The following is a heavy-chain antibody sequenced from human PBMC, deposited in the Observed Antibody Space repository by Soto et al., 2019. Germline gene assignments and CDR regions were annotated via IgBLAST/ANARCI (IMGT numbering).Heavy chain of an antibody. J-gene: IGHJ6*02. V-gene: IGHV4-59*01. CDR1: GGSISSYY. CDR2: IYYSGST. D-gene: IGHD4-17*01. CDR3: ARDKRLRTIYYYGMDV. Sequence: QVQLQESGPGLVKPSETLSLTCTVSGGSISSYYWSWIRQPPGKGLEWIGYIYYSGSTNYNPSLKSRVTISVDTSKNQFALKLSSVTAADTAVYYCARDKRLRTIYYYGMDVWGQGTTVTVSS.